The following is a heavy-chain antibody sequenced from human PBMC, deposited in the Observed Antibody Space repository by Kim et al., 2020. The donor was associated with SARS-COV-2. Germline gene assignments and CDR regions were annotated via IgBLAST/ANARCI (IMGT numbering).Heavy chain of an antibody. Sequence: GGSLRLSCAASGFTFSSYGMHWVRQAPGKGLEWVAVIWYDGSNKYYADSVKGRFTISRDNSKNTLYLQMNSLRAEDTAVYYCARDVQVGVGGWYKYYYYYGMDVWGQGTTVTVSS. V-gene: IGHV3-33*01. CDR1: GFTFSSYG. D-gene: IGHD6-19*01. CDR2: IWYDGSNK. CDR3: ARDVQVGVGGWYKYYYYYGMDV. J-gene: IGHJ6*02.